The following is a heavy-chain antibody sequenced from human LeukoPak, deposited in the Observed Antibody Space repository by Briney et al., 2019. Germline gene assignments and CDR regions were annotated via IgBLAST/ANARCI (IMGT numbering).Heavy chain of an antibody. CDR1: GFTFNTYW. J-gene: IGHJ3*01. CDR2: IDCDGSRA. Sequence: GGSLRLSCAASGFTFNTYWMHWVRQGSGKGLVWVSRIDCDGSRASYADSVKGRFTISRDNAKNTLYLQMNSPRPEDTAVYFCVREAGGTYAFDVWGQGTMVTVSS. D-gene: IGHD3-16*01. CDR3: VREAGGTYAFDV. V-gene: IGHV3-74*01.